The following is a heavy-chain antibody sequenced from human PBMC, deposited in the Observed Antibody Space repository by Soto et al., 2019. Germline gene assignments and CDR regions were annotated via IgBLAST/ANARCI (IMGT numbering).Heavy chain of an antibody. CDR3: ARANWSGGSCYYFGFDV. J-gene: IGHJ6*02. V-gene: IGHV5-51*01. CDR2: IYPGDSDT. D-gene: IGHD2-15*01. Sequence: GESLKISCKGSGYSFTSYWIGWVRQMPGKGLEWMGIIYPGDSDTRYSPSFQGQVTISADKSISTAYLQWSSLKASDTAMYYCARANWSGGSCYYFGFDVWGQGTTVTVAS. CDR1: GYSFTSYW.